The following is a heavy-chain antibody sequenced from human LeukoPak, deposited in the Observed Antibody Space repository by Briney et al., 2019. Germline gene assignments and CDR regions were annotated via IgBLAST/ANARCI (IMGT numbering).Heavy chain of an antibody. CDR3: AKDNFWDGYYYFDY. Sequence: PGGSLRLSCAASGFTFDDYTMHWVRQAPGKGLEWVSLISWDGGSTYYADSVKGRFTISRDNSKNSLYLQMNSLRTEDTALYYCAKDNFWDGYYYFDYWGQGTLVTVSS. D-gene: IGHD5-24*01. CDR2: ISWDGGST. CDR1: GFTFDDYT. V-gene: IGHV3-43*01. J-gene: IGHJ4*02.